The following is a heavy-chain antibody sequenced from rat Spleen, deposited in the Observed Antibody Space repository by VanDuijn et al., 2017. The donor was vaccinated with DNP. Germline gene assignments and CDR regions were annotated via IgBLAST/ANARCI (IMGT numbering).Heavy chain of an antibody. CDR2: IRYDGGST. V-gene: IGHV5-22*01. CDR1: GFTFSDYY. D-gene: IGHD1-10*01. J-gene: IGHJ3*01. CDR3: ARPIYNNHGGFAY. Sequence: EVQLVESGGDLVQPGRSLKLFCAASGFTFSDYYMAWVRQAPTKGLEWVAYIRYDGGSTYYRDSVQGRFTISRDNAKSTLYLQMDSLRSEDMATYYCARPIYNNHGGFAYWGQGTLVTVSS.